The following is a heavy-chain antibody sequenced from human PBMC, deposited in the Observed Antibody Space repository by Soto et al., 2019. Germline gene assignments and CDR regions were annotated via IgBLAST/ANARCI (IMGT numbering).Heavy chain of an antibody. CDR3: AKVRYSSPMGYYYGMDV. CDR1: RVAFSKFI. D-gene: IGHD6-19*01. J-gene: IGHJ6*02. V-gene: IGHV1-69*01. CDR2: IIPIFGTA. Sequence: QAQLEQSGGEVKKPGSSVKVSCKASRVAFSKFIVTWVRQAPGLGLEWVGGIIPIFGTANYAQKFQGRVTITADESTSTSYMEVNNLRSEDTAVYYCAKVRYSSPMGYYYGMDVWGQVTTVTVS.